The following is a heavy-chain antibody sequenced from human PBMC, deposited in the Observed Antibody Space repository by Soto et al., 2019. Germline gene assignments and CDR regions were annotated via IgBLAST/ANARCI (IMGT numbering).Heavy chain of an antibody. CDR1: GGSISSGDYY. CDR3: ARQVAGTVYYFDY. V-gene: IGHV4-30-4*02. D-gene: IGHD6-19*01. J-gene: IGHJ4*02. Sequence: SETLSLTCTVSGGSISSGDYYWSWVRQPPGKGLEWIGYIYYSGSTYYNPSLKSRVTISVDTSKNQFSLKLSSVTAADTAVYYCARQVAGTVYYFDYWGQGTPVTVSS. CDR2: IYYSGST.